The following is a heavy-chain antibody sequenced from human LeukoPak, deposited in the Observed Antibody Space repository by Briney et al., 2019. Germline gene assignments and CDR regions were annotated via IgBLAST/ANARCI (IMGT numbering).Heavy chain of an antibody. Sequence: SETLSLTCAVYGGSFSGYYWSWIRQPPGKGLEWIGEINHSGSTNYNSSLKSRVTISVDTSKNQFSLKLSSVTAADTAVYYCAREKGSYGPRNAFDIWGQGTMVTVSS. V-gene: IGHV4-34*01. CDR1: GGSFSGYY. D-gene: IGHD5-18*01. J-gene: IGHJ3*02. CDR3: AREKGSYGPRNAFDI. CDR2: INHSGST.